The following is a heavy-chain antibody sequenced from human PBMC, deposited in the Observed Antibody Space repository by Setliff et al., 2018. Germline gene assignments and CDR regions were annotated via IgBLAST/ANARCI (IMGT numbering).Heavy chain of an antibody. V-gene: IGHV4-39*01. CDR2: IYHGGDT. CDR3: TRGRQNYYYMDV. CDR1: GGSINSGVYY. J-gene: IGHJ6*03. Sequence: ASETLSLTCTVSGGSINSGVYYWGWIRQPPGKGLEWIGRIYHGGDTYYNASLKSRLTISVDTSKNQFSLKLRSVTAADTAVYYCTRGRQNYYYMDVWGKGTTVTVSS.